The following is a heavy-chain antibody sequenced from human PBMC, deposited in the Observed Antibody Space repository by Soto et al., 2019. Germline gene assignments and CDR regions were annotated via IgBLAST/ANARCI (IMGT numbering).Heavy chain of an antibody. CDR1: GGTFSSYA. Sequence: QVQLVQSGAEVKKPGSSVKVSCKASGGTFSSYAISWVRQAPGQGLEWMGGIIPIFGTANYAQKFQGRVTITADESTSTAYMELSSLRSEDTAAYYCARGSEGVVVVAATYFDYWGQGTLVTVSS. CDR3: ARGSEGVVVVAATYFDY. CDR2: IIPIFGTA. D-gene: IGHD2-15*01. J-gene: IGHJ4*02. V-gene: IGHV1-69*12.